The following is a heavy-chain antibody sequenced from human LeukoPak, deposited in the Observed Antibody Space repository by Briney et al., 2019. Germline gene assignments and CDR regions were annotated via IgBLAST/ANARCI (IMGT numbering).Heavy chain of an antibody. CDR3: ARDRAYRWYFDL. CDR1: GFTFSSYW. D-gene: IGHD3-16*01. CDR2: IKQDGSEK. V-gene: IGHV3-7*03. J-gene: IGHJ2*01. Sequence: GGSLRLSCAASGFTFSSYWMSWVRQAPGKGLEWVANIKQDGSEKYYVDSVKGRFTISRDNAENSLYLQMTYLRAEDTAFYYCARDRAYRWYFDLWGRGTLVTVSS.